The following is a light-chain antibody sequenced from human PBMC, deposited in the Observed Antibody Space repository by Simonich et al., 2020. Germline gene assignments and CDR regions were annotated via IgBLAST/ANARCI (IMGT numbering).Light chain of an antibody. J-gene: IGKJ5*01. CDR2: KVA. V-gene: IGKV2-30*02. CDR3: MQGTHWPPIT. CDR1: QSLVHSDGNTY. Sequence: DVVMTQSPLSLPVTLGQPASISCRSSQSLVHSDGNTYLNWFQQRPGQSPRRISYKVANRDSGVPDRFSGSGSGTDFTLKISRVEAEDVGVYYCMQGTHWPPITFGQGTRLEIK.